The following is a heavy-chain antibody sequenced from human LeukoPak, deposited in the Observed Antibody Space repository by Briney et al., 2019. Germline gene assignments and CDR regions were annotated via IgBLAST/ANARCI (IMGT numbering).Heavy chain of an antibody. J-gene: IGHJ6*04. CDR1: GFTFSSYA. V-gene: IGHV3-30*04. D-gene: IGHD3-10*01. CDR2: ISYDGSNK. CDR3: ASYGSGSYPNYYYYGMDV. Sequence: PGGSLRLSCAASGFTFSSYAMHWVRQAPGKGLEWVAVISYDGSNKYYADSVKGRFTISRDNPKNTLYLQMNSLRAEDTAVYYCASYGSGSYPNYYYYGMDVWGKGTTVTVSS.